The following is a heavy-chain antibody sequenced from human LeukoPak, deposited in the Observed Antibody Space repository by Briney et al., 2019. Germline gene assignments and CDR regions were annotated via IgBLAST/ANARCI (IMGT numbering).Heavy chain of an antibody. J-gene: IGHJ3*02. D-gene: IGHD3-10*01. V-gene: IGHV4-4*07. CDR1: GGSISSYY. Sequence: SETLSLTCTVSGGSISSYYRSWIRQPAGKGLEWIGRIYISGRTNYNPSLKSRVTMSVDTSKNQFSLQLTSVTAADSAVYYCARDRDALDIWGQGTMVTVSS. CDR3: ARDRDALDI. CDR2: IYISGRT.